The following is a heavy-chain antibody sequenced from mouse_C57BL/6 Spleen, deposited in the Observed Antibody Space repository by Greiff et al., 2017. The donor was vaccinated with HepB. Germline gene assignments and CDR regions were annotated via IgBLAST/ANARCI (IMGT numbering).Heavy chain of an antibody. CDR1: GFNIKDDY. CDR2: IDPENGDT. V-gene: IGHV14-4*01. D-gene: IGHD1-1*01. J-gene: IGHJ1*03. CDR3: TLYYGSSRWYFDV. Sequence: VQLQQSGAEFVRPGASVKLSCTASGFNIKDDYMHWVKQRPEQGLEWIGWIDPENGDTEYASKYQGKATITADTSSNTAYLQLSSLTSEDTAVYYCTLYYGSSRWYFDVWGTGTTVTVSS.